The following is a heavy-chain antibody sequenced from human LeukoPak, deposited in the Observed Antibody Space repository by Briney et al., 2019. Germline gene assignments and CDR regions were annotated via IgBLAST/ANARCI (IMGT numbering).Heavy chain of an antibody. D-gene: IGHD3-22*01. CDR2: IYYSGST. CDR1: GGSISSYY. J-gene: IGHJ4*02. CDR3: ARVTGYMIEDYFDY. Sequence: SETLSLTCTVSGGSISSYYWSWIRQPPGKGLEWIGYIYYSGSTNYNPSLKSRVTISVDTSKNQFSLRLRSVTAADTAVYYCARVTGYMIEDYFDYWGQGTLVTVSS. V-gene: IGHV4-59*01.